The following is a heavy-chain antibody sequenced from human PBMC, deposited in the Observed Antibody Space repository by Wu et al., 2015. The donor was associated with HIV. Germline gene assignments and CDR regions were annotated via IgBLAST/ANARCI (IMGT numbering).Heavy chain of an antibody. CDR1: GYTFTNYD. V-gene: IGHV1-18*01. D-gene: IGHD3-3*01. CDR2: ISAHSGNT. Sequence: QVQLVQSGAEVKKPGASVKVSCKASGYTFTNYDISWVRQAPGQGLEWMGWISAHSGNTKYAQKLQGRVTMTTDTSTSSAYMELRSLRSDDTAVYYCASLYYDFWSGHEYFQHWGQGTLVTVSS. CDR3: ASLYYDFWSGHEYFQH. J-gene: IGHJ1*01.